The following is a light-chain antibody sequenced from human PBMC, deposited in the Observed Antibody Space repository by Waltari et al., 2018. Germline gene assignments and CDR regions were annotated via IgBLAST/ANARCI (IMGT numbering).Light chain of an antibody. CDR3: CSYAGSYTFVV. Sequence: QSALTQPRPVSGSPGQSVTISCTGTSSHVGGYNFVSWYQHHPGKAPKLIIYDVSKRPSGVPDRFSGSKSGNTASLTISGLQAEDEADYYCCSYAGSYTFVVFGGGTKVTVL. V-gene: IGLV2-11*01. J-gene: IGLJ2*01. CDR2: DVS. CDR1: SSHVGGYNF.